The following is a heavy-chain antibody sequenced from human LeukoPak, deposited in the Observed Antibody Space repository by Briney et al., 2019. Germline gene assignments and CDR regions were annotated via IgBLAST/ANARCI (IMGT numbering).Heavy chain of an antibody. CDR2: IYSSGST. D-gene: IGHD5-24*01. Sequence: SETLSLTCTVSGGSISSYYWSWIRQPPGKGLEWIGYIYSSGSTNYNPSLKSRVTISVDTSKNQFSLNLISVAAADTAVNYCAILRGYNAPFRDCGQGTLVTVSS. V-gene: IGHV4-4*09. J-gene: IGHJ4*02. CDR1: GGSISSYY. CDR3: AILRGYNAPFRD.